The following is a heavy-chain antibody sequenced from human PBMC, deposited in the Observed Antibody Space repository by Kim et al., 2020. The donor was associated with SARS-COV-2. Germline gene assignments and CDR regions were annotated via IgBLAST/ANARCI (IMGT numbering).Heavy chain of an antibody. J-gene: IGHJ4*02. V-gene: IGHV1-2*06. CDR3: AREAPAITGTENYFDY. D-gene: IGHD1-20*01. Sequence: ASVKVSCKASGYTFTGYYIHWVRQAPGQGLEWMGRINPKSGGTNYAQKFQGRVTMTRDTSISTAYMELSRLRSDDTAVYYCAREAPAITGTENYFDYWGQAPLVTLSS. CDR2: INPKSGGT. CDR1: GYTFTGYY.